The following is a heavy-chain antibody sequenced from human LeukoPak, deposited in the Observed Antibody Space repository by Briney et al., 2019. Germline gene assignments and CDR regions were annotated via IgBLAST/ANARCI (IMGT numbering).Heavy chain of an antibody. CDR2: ITSSASYT. V-gene: IGHV3-23*01. Sequence: PGGSLRLSCAASGFTFSNYVMSWVRQSPGRGLEWVSTITSSASYTYYTDSVKGRFTISRDNSRSTLFLQMNSLRAEDTAVYYCAKKLVMGPTGGFDPWGQGTLVTVSS. CDR1: GFTFSNYV. CDR3: AKKLVMGPTGGFDP. D-gene: IGHD1-26*01. J-gene: IGHJ5*02.